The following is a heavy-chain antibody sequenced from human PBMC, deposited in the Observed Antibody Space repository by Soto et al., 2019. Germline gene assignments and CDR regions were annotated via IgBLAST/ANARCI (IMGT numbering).Heavy chain of an antibody. V-gene: IGHV4-38-2*02. CDR2: VYHNGIM. J-gene: IGHJ4*01. Sequence: SETLSLTCSVSGYSISSGYYWGWVRQAPGKGLEWLGSVYHNGIMFHNPSFQSRVTISVDTSKNQFSLNLRSVAAADTAVYYCAALWFGELAFNYWGHGILVTVSS. CDR1: GYSISSGYY. D-gene: IGHD3-10*01. CDR3: AALWFGELAFNY.